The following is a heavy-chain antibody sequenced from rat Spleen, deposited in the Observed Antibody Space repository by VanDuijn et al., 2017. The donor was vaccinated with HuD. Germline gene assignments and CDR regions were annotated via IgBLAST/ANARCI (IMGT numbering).Heavy chain of an antibody. CDR3: ARGLVLT. CDR1: GYSITSSYR. V-gene: IGHV3-3*01. D-gene: IGHD2-5*01. J-gene: IGHJ2*01. CDR2: ISYSGST. Sequence: EVQLQESGPGLVKPSQSLSLTCSVTGYSITSSYRWNWIRKFPGNKLEWMGYISYSGSTSYNPSLKSRISITRDTSKNQFFLQVNSVTTEDTATYYCARGLVLTWGQGVMVTVSS.